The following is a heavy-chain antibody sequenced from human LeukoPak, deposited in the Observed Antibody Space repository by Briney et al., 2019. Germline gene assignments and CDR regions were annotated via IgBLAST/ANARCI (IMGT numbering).Heavy chain of an antibody. Sequence: SVRVSCKASGYTFSSYAISWVRQAPGQGLEWMGGIIPIFGTANYAQKFQGRVTITTDESTSTAYMELSSLRSEDTAVYYCATRQGRYLEWLLSRNTQTPYYYYMDVWGKGTTVTVSS. D-gene: IGHD3-3*01. J-gene: IGHJ6*03. CDR3: ATRQGRYLEWLLSRNTQTPYYYYMDV. V-gene: IGHV1-69*05. CDR2: IIPIFGTA. CDR1: GYTFSSYA.